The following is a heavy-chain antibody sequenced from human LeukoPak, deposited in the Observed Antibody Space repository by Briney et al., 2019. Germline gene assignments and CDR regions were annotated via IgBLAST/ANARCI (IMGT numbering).Heavy chain of an antibody. CDR1: GGSISSSSYY. D-gene: IGHD6-6*01. Sequence: SETLSLTCTVSGGSISSSSYYWGCIRQPPGTGLEWIGSIDDSGGTYYNPSLNSRVTISVDTSKNQFSLKLSSVTGADTAVYYCARDLLSSSSSSNAFDIWGQGTMVTVSS. V-gene: IGHV4-39*07. J-gene: IGHJ3*02. CDR3: ARDLLSSSSSSNAFDI. CDR2: IDDSGGT.